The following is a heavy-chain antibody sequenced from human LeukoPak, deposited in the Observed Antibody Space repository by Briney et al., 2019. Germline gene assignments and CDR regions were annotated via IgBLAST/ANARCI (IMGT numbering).Heavy chain of an antibody. Sequence: KPGGSLRLSCAASGFTFSDYYMSWIRQAPGKGLEWVSYISSSGSTIYYADSVKGRFTISRDNAKNSLYLQMNSLRAEDTAVYYCARVIAVEMATIRGPIDYWGQGTLVTVSS. CDR1: GFTFSDYY. J-gene: IGHJ4*02. CDR3: ARVIAVEMATIRGPIDY. CDR2: ISSSGSTI. V-gene: IGHV3-11*01. D-gene: IGHD5-24*01.